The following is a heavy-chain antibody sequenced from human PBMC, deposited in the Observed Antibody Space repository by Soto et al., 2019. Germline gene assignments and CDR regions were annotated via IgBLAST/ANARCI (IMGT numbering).Heavy chain of an antibody. CDR2: IIPIFGTA. CDR1: GGTFSSYA. J-gene: IGHJ5*02. CDR3: ASEVAAGTVGWFDP. D-gene: IGHD6-13*01. Sequence: QVQLVQSGAEVKKPGSSVKVSCKASGGTFSSYAISWVRQAPGQGLEWMGGIIPIFGTANYAQKFQGRVTXSALEXXSTAYMELSSLRSEDTAVYYCASEVAAGTVGWFDPWGQGTLVTVSS. V-gene: IGHV1-69*12.